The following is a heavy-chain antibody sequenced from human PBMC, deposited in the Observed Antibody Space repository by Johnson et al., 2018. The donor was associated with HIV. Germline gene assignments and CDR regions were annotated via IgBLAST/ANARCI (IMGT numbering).Heavy chain of an antibody. J-gene: IGHJ3*02. CDR3: VKGRAQHLDGGAFDI. V-gene: IGHV3-30*18. Sequence: VQLVESGGGVVQPGRSLRLSCAASGFTFSSYGMHWVRQAPGKGLEWVTVISYDGSNKYYVDYVKGRFIISRDNSKNTLFLQMNSLRTDDTAVYYCVKGRAQHLDGGAFDIWGQGTMVTVSS. D-gene: IGHD6-13*01. CDR1: GFTFSSYG. CDR2: ISYDGSNK.